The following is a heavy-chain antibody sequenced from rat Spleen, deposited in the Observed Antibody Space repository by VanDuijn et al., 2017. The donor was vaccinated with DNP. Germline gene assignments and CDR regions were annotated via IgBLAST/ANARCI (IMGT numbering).Heavy chain of an antibody. J-gene: IGHJ2*01. Sequence: EVQLVESGGGLVQPGRSMKLSCAASGFSFNNFPMAWVRQAPTKGLEWVATIGVSGGSTYYRDSVKGRFTVSRDNAKSSLYLQMDSLRSEDTATYYCARRTSDWFPDYWGQGVMVTVSS. CDR3: ARRTSDWFPDY. CDR1: GFSFNNFP. D-gene: IGHD1-6*01. CDR2: IGVSGGST. V-gene: IGHV5-46*01.